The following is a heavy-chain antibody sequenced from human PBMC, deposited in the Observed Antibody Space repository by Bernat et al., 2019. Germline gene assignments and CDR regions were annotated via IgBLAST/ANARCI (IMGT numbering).Heavy chain of an antibody. CDR2: INPSGGST. CDR1: GYTFTSYY. CDR3: ARGSSGSYYNPLYGMDV. D-gene: IGHD3-10*01. V-gene: IGHV1-46*01. Sequence: QVQLVQSGAEVKKPGASVKVSCKASGYTFTSYYMHWVRQAPGQGLEWMGIINPSGGSTSYAQKFQGRVTMTRDTSTSTVYMELSSLRSEDTAMYYCARGSSGSYYNPLYGMDVWGQGTTVTVSS. J-gene: IGHJ6*02.